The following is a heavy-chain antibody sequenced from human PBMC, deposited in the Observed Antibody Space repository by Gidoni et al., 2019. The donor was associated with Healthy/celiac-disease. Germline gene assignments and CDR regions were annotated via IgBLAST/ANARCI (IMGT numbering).Heavy chain of an antibody. CDR1: GDSISSGYY. V-gene: IGHV4-38-2*02. CDR3: ARGRVGQNGPDNWFDP. Sequence: HVQLQESGPGLVKPSETLSLTCTVSGDSISSGYYWGWIRQPPGKGLEWIGSIYHSGSTYYNPSLKGRVTISVDTSKNQFSLKLSSVTAADTTVYYCARGRVGQNGPDNWFDPWGQGTLVTVSS. CDR2: IYHSGST. J-gene: IGHJ5*02. D-gene: IGHD1-26*01.